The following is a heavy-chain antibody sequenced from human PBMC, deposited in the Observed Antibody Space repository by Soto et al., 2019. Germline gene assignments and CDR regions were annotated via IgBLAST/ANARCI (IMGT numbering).Heavy chain of an antibody. CDR2: ISGSGGST. J-gene: IGHJ4*02. D-gene: IGHD2-15*01. CDR3: AKGYCSGGSCGRGYFDY. CDR1: GFTFSSYA. Sequence: GGSLRLSCAASGFTFSSYAMSWVRQGPGKGLEWVSGISGSGGSTDYADSVKGRFTISRDNSKNTLYLQMSSLRAEDAAVYYCAKGYCSGGSCGRGYFDYWGQGTLVTVSS. V-gene: IGHV3-23*01.